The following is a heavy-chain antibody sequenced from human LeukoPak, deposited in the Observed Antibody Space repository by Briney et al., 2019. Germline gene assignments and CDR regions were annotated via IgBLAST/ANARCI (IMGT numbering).Heavy chain of an antibody. Sequence: ASVKVSCKVSGSTLTELSMHWVRQAPGKGLEWMEGFDPEDGETIYAQKFQGRVTMTEDTSTDTAYMELSSLRSEDTAVYYCATGGRDKWNPGAFDIWGPGTMVIVSS. J-gene: IGHJ3*02. D-gene: IGHD1-1*01. CDR2: FDPEDGET. CDR1: GSTLTELS. V-gene: IGHV1-24*01. CDR3: ATGGRDKWNPGAFDI.